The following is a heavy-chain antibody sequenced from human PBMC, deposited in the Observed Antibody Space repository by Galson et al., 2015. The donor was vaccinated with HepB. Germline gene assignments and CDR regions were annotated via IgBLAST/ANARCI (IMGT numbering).Heavy chain of an antibody. CDR1: GFTFDDYG. Sequence: SLRLSCAASGFTFDDYGMSWVRQAPGKGLEWVSGISWNGGSTGYTDSVKGRFTISRDNAKNSLYLQVNSLRAEDTALYYCARVEEYAIRGAFDIWGQGTMVTVSS. D-gene: IGHD3-10*01. CDR2: ISWNGGST. V-gene: IGHV3-20*04. CDR3: ARVEEYAIRGAFDI. J-gene: IGHJ3*02.